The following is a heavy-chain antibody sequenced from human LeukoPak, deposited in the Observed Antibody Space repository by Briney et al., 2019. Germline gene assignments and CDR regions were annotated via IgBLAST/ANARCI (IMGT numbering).Heavy chain of an antibody. Sequence: QPGGSLRLSCAASGFTFSSYAMTWVRQAPGKGLEWVSGIGASGGNTYYADSVKGRFTISRDNSKNTLYLQMNSLRAEDTAVYYCAREGGYYYYYYMDVWGKGTTVTVSS. J-gene: IGHJ6*03. CDR3: AREGGYYYYYYMDV. CDR1: GFTFSSYA. V-gene: IGHV3-23*01. D-gene: IGHD3-16*01. CDR2: IGASGGNT.